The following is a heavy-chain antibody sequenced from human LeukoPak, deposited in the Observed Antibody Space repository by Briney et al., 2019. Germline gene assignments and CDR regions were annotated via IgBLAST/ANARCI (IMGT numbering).Heavy chain of an antibody. V-gene: IGHV3-21*01. D-gene: IGHD3-22*01. Sequence: PGGSLRLSCAASGFTFSSYAMNWVRQAPGKGLEWVSSISSSSSYIYYADSVKGRFTISRDNAKNSLYLQMNSLRAEDTAVYYCVRAITYYDSSGYSALDDAFDIWGQGTMVTVSS. J-gene: IGHJ3*02. CDR3: VRAITYYDSSGYSALDDAFDI. CDR2: ISSSSSYI. CDR1: GFTFSSYA.